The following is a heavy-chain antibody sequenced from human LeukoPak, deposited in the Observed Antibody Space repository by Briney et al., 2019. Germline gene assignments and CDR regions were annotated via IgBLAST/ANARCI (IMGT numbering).Heavy chain of an antibody. J-gene: IGHJ4*02. CDR3: AKSGGLRTYYFDY. CDR2: ISWNSGSI. D-gene: IGHD4-17*01. CDR1: GFTFDDYA. V-gene: IGHV3-9*01. Sequence: GGSLRLSCAASGFTFDDYAMHWVRQAPGKGLEWVSGISWNSGSIGYADSVKGRFTISRDNAKNSLYLQMNSLRAEDTALYYCAKSGGLRTYYFDYWGQGTLVIVSS.